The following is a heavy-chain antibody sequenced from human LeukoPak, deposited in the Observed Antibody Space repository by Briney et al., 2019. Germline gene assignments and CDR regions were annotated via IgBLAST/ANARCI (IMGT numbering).Heavy chain of an antibody. Sequence: PGGSLRLSCAASGFTFSSYSMNWVRQAPGKGLEWVSFISSSSTYIYYADSVKGRFTISRDNAKKSLYLQMNSLRAEDTAVYYCARDMYNGSRYDAFDIWGQGTMVTVSS. V-gene: IGHV3-21*01. CDR2: ISSSSTYI. CDR1: GFTFSSYS. J-gene: IGHJ3*02. D-gene: IGHD1-26*01. CDR3: ARDMYNGSRYDAFDI.